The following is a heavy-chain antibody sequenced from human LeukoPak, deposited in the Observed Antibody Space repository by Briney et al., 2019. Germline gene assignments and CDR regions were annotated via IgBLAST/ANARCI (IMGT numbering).Heavy chain of an antibody. CDR1: GFTFSSYG. CDR2: IWYDGSNK. CDR3: ARDEYSSSSYYFDY. Sequence: PGGSLRLSCAASGFTFSSYGMHWVRQAPGKGLEWVAVIWYDGSNKYYADSVKGRFTISRDNSKNTLYLQMNSLRAEDTAVYYCARDEYSSSSYYFDYWGQGTLVTVSS. J-gene: IGHJ4*02. D-gene: IGHD6-6*01. V-gene: IGHV3-33*01.